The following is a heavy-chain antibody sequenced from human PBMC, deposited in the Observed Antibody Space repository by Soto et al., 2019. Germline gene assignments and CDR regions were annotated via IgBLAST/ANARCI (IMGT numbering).Heavy chain of an antibody. CDR1: GFTFSSYA. Sequence: GGSLRLSCAASGFTFSSYAMSWVRQAPGKGLEWVSGITTSGGDTYYADSVKGRFSVSRDNSKNTLYLQMNSLRAEDTAVYYCAKDWGLWSWYYFDYWGQGTLVTVSS. J-gene: IGHJ4*02. D-gene: IGHD3-16*01. CDR3: AKDWGLWSWYYFDY. V-gene: IGHV3-23*01. CDR2: ITTSGGDT.